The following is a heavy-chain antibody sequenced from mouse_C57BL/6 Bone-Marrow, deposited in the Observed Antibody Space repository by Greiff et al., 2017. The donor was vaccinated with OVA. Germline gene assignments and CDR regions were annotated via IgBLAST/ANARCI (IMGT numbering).Heavy chain of an antibody. V-gene: IGHV1-69*01. J-gene: IGHJ2*01. D-gene: IGHD2-14*01. Sequence: QVQLQQPGAELVMPGASVKLSCKASGYTFTSYWMHWVKQRPGQGLEWIGEIDPSDSYTNYNQKFKGKSTLTVDKSSSTAYMPLSSLTSEDSAVYYSARERIGSVYFDYWGQGTTLTVSS. CDR3: ARERIGSVYFDY. CDR1: GYTFTSYW. CDR2: IDPSDSYT.